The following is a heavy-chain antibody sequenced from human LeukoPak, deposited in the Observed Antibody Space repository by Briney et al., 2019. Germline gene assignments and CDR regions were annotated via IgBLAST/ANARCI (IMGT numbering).Heavy chain of an antibody. CDR3: ARVQGWLQLGYFDY. Sequence: SETLSLTCTVSGYSISSGYYWGWIRQPPGKGLEWIGSIYHSGSTYYNPSLKSRVTISVDTSKNQFSLKLSSVTAADTAVYYCARVQGWLQLGYFDYWGQGTLVTVSS. CDR1: GYSISSGYY. V-gene: IGHV4-38-2*02. J-gene: IGHJ4*02. D-gene: IGHD5-24*01. CDR2: IYHSGST.